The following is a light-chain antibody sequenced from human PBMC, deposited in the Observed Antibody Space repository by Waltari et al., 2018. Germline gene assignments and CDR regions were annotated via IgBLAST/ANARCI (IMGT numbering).Light chain of an antibody. J-gene: IGKJ4*01. Sequence: EIVLTQSPATLSLSPGGRATLSCRASQSIQRYLGWYQQKPGQAPRLLIYHAYSRATGVPARFSGSGSETDFTLTISSLEPEDSAIYYCQQRADWPLTFGGGTTVEIK. V-gene: IGKV3-11*01. CDR1: QSIQRY. CDR3: QQRADWPLT. CDR2: HAY.